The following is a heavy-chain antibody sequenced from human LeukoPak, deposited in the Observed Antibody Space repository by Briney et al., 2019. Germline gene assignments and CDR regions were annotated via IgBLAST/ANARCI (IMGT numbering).Heavy chain of an antibody. CDR2: IDHDGSQK. Sequence: GGSLRLSCAVSGFTFSANNMHWVRQAPGKGLEWVTFIDHDGSQKFYADSVKGRFTISRDNSKNALYLHINSLRPEDTAVYYCAKDGGGGTYSFDYWGQGSLVTVSS. J-gene: IGHJ4*02. D-gene: IGHD3-16*01. CDR1: GFTFSANN. V-gene: IGHV3-30*02. CDR3: AKDGGGGTYSFDY.